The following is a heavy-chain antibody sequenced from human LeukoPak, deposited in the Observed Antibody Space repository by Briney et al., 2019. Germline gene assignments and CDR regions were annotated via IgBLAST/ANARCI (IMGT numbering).Heavy chain of an antibody. CDR2: IYYSGST. V-gene: IGHV4-61*01. Sequence: PSETLSLTCTVSGGSVSSGSYYWSWIRQPPGKGLEWIGYIYYSGSTNYNPSLKSRVTISVDTSKNQFSLKLSSVTAADTAIYYCARRSWYNWFDPWGQGTLVTVSS. CDR1: GGSVSSGSYY. D-gene: IGHD6-13*01. CDR3: ARRSWYNWFDP. J-gene: IGHJ5*02.